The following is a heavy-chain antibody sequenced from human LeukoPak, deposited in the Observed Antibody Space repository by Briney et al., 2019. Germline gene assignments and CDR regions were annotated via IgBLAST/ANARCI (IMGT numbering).Heavy chain of an antibody. V-gene: IGHV4-34*01. CDR2: INHSGST. CDR1: GGSFSGYY. D-gene: IGHD2-8*02. J-gene: IGHJ4*02. Sequence: SETLSLTCAVYGGSFSGYYWSWIRQPPGKGLEWIGEINHSGSTNYNPSLKSRVTISVDTSKNQFSLKLSSVTAADTAVYYCARALRGVVWDYWGQGTLVTVSS. CDR3: ARALRGVVWDY.